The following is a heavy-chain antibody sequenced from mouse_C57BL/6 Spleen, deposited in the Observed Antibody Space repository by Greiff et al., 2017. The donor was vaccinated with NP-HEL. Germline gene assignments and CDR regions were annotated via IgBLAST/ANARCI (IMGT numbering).Heavy chain of an antibody. CDR1: GFTFSDYG. CDR2: ISSGSGTI. V-gene: IGHV5-17*01. Sequence: EVQLVESGGGLVKPGGSLKLSCAASGFTFSDYGMHWVRQAPGKGLEWVAYISSGSGTIYYADPLKGRFTISGDNAKNTLFLQMTSLRSEDTAMYHCARQGELGFDYWGKGTTLTVSS. J-gene: IGHJ2*01. CDR3: ARQGELGFDY. D-gene: IGHD4-1*01.